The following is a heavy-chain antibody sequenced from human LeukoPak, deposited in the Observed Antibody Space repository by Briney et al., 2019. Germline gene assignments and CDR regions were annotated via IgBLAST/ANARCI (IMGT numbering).Heavy chain of an antibody. J-gene: IGHJ4*02. D-gene: IGHD2-15*01. V-gene: IGHV3-23*01. CDR3: AKQLGYCSDGSCYFPY. CDR2: ISNNGGYT. CDR1: GFTFSSSA. Sequence: GGSLRLSCAASGFTFSSSAMSWVRQAPGKGLEWVSAISNNGGYTYYADSVQGRFTISRDNAKSTLCLQMDSLRAEDTAVYYCAKQLGYCSDGSCYFPYWGQGTLVTVSS.